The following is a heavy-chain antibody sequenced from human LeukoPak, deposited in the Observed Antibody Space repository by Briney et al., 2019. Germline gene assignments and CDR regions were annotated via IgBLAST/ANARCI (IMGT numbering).Heavy chain of an antibody. V-gene: IGHV1-2*02. CDR3: AGDGYGTYYYDSSGYYSPEYLQH. CDR2: INPNSGGT. CDR1: GYTFTGYY. D-gene: IGHD3-22*01. J-gene: IGHJ1*01. Sequence: GASVKVSCKASGYTFTGYYMHWVRQAPGQGLEWMGWINPNSGGTNYAQKFQGRVTMTRDTSISTAYMELSRLRSDDTAVYYCAGDGYGTYYYDSSGYYSPEYLQHWGQGTLVSVSS.